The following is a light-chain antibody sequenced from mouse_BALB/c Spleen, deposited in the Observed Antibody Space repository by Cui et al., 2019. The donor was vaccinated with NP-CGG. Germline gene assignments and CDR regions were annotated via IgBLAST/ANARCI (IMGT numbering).Light chain of an antibody. CDR2: GTN. Sequence: QAVVTQESALTTSPGETVTLTCCSSTGTITTNNYANWVQEKPDHLFTGLIGGTNNRAPGVPARFSGSLIGDKAALIITGAQTEDETIYFCALWYSNHWVFGGGTKLTVL. CDR3: ALWYSNHWV. V-gene: IGLV1*01. CDR1: TGTITTNNY. J-gene: IGLJ1*01.